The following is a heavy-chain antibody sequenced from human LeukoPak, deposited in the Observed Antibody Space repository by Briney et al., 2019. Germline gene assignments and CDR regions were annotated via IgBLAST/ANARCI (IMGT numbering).Heavy chain of an antibody. D-gene: IGHD4-11*01. V-gene: IGHV3-66*01. J-gene: IGHJ6*03. Sequence: GGSLRLSCVVSAFSISNNYMSWVRQAPGTGLQWVSMIYVDGKTMYADPVKGRFTIARDRSKNTMYLHMTSLREENTGVYHSVRDRNEYSPGYLHYYSMDVWGKGTTVTVSS. CDR1: AFSISNNY. CDR3: VRDRNEYSPGYLHYYSMDV. CDR2: IYVDGKT.